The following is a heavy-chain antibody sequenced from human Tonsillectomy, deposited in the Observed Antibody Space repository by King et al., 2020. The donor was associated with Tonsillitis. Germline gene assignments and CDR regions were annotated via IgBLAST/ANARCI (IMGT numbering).Heavy chain of an antibody. D-gene: IGHD3-10*01. Sequence: QLVQSGAEVKKPGESLRISCKGSGYRFTSYWIGWVRQMPGKGLEWMGIIYPGDSDTRYIPSFQGQVTISVDKSISTAYLQWSSLNASDTAMYYCARQEGYYDSGSWDYWFDSWGPGTLVTVSS. CDR2: IYPGDSDT. V-gene: IGHV5-51*01. CDR3: ARQEGYYDSGSWDYWFDS. CDR1: GYRFTSYW. J-gene: IGHJ5*01.